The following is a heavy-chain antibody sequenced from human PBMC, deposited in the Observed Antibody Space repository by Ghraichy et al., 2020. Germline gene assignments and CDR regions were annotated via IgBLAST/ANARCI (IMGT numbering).Heavy chain of an antibody. CDR1: GFTFSSYA. V-gene: IGHV3-30*04. CDR3: ARASYFPFGPNWFDP. J-gene: IGHJ5*02. D-gene: IGHD2/OR15-2a*01. CDR2: ISYDGSNK. Sequence: GGSLRLSCAASGFTFSSYAMHWVRQAPGKGLEWVAVISYDGSNKYYADSVKGRFTISRDNSKNTLYLQMNSLRAEDTAVYYCARASYFPFGPNWFDPWGQGTLVTVSS.